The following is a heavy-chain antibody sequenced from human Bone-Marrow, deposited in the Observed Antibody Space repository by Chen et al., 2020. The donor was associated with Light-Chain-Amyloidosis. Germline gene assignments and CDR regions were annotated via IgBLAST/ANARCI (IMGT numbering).Heavy chain of an antibody. J-gene: IGHJ4*02. V-gene: IGHV1-46*01. D-gene: IGHD1-26*01. CDR2: INPSGGST. CDR1: GYTSTSYY. Sequence: HVQLVQSGAEVKKPGASVQVSCKAPGYTSTSYYMHWVRQAPGQGLEWMGIINPSGGSTSYAQKCQGRVTMTRETSTSTVYMELSSLRSEDTAVYYCARSGSGIFTSGYDYWGQGTLVTVSS. CDR3: ARSGSGIFTSGYDY.